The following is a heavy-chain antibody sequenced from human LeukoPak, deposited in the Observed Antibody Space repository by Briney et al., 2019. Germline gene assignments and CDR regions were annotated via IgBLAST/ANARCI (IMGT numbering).Heavy chain of an antibody. V-gene: IGHV4-39*01. D-gene: IGHD2-2*01. CDR1: GGSISSSSYY. Sequence: SETLSLTCTVSGGSISSSSYYWGWIPQPPGKGLEWIGSIYYSGNTYYNPSLKSRVTISVDKSKNQFSLRVNSVSAADAAVYYCARHREDIVVVPFDYWGQGTLVTVPS. CDR2: IYYSGNT. CDR3: ARHREDIVVVPFDY. J-gene: IGHJ4*02.